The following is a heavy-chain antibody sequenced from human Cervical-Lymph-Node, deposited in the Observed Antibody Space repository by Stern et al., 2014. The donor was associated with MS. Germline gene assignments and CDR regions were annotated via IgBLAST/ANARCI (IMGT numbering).Heavy chain of an antibody. V-gene: IGHV1-2*06. D-gene: IGHD5-18*01. Sequence: VQLVQSGAEVKKPGASVKVSCKTSGYTFAGNYIHWVRQAPGQGLEWKGRINPNSGGTNYAQKFQGRVTMTRDTSITTASMELSRLRFDDTAIYYCARERGRAGPAMADYWGQGTLVTVSS. CDR3: ARERGRAGPAMADY. CDR1: GYTFAGNY. J-gene: IGHJ4*02. CDR2: INPNSGGT.